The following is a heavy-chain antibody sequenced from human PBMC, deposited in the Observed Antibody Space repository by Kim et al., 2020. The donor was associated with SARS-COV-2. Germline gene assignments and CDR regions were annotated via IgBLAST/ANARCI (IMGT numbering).Heavy chain of an antibody. CDR3: ARDIIAAAGNYYYYYGMDV. J-gene: IGHJ6*02. V-gene: IGHV3-64*01. CDR2: ISSNGGST. Sequence: GGSLRLSCAASGFTFSSYAMHWVRQAPGKGLEYVSAISSNGGSTYYANSVKGRFTISRDNSKNTLYLQMGSLRAEDMAVYYCARDIIAAAGNYYYYYGMDVWGQGTTVTVSS. CDR1: GFTFSSYA. D-gene: IGHD6-13*01.